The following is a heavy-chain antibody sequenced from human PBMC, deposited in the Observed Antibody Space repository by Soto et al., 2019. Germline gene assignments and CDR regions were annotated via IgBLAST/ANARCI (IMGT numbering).Heavy chain of an antibody. CDR2: ISGTSDMT. CDR3: AKYRWGATTVTSIN. V-gene: IGHV3-23*01. CDR1: GFTFSSYP. D-gene: IGHD4-4*01. J-gene: IGHJ1*01. Sequence: PGGSLRLSCVGSGFTFSSYPMNWVRQAPGNGLEWVSAISGTSDMTYYANSVTGRFTISRDNSKNTLYLQVSSLRVEDTAIYYCAKYRWGATTVTSINWGRGTLVTVSS.